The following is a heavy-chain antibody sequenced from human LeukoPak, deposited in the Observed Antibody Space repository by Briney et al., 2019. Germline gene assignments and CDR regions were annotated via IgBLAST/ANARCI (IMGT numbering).Heavy chain of an antibody. J-gene: IGHJ4*02. D-gene: IGHD3-22*01. Sequence: NPSETLSLTCTVSGGSISSSSYYWGWIRQPPGKGLEWIANIYHSGSTYYNPSLQSRVTMSVDTSKNQFSLKLSSVTAADTAVYYCARDTHFYHSNDYHYWGQGTLVTVSS. V-gene: IGHV4-39*07. CDR2: IYHSGST. CDR1: GGSISSSSYY. CDR3: ARDTHFYHSNDYHY.